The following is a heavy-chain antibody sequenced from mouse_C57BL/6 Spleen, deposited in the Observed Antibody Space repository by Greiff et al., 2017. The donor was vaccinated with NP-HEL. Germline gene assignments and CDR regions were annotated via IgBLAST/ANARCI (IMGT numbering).Heavy chain of an antibody. CDR1: GFNIKDYY. Sequence: VQLKQSGAELVRPGASVKLSCTASGFNIKDYYMHWVKQRPEQGLEWIGRIDPEDGDTEYAPKFQGKATMTADTSSNTAYLQLSSLTSEDTAVYYCYYGSSSWYFDVWGTGTTVTVSS. D-gene: IGHD1-1*01. J-gene: IGHJ1*03. CDR2: IDPEDGDT. V-gene: IGHV14-1*01. CDR3: YYGSSSWYFDV.